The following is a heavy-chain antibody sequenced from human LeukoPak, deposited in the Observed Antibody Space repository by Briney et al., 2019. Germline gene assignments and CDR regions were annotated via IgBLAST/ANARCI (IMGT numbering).Heavy chain of an antibody. J-gene: IGHJ4*02. CDR2: INLNSGGT. CDR1: GYTFTGYY. Sequence: ASVKVSCKASGYTFTGYYMHWVRQAPGQGLEWMGWINLNSGGTKSAQKFQGRVTMTRDTSISTAYMELSRLRFDDTAVYYCARDRGDGYNAYFFDYWGQGTLVTVSS. V-gene: IGHV1-2*02. D-gene: IGHD5-24*01. CDR3: ARDRGDGYNAYFFDY.